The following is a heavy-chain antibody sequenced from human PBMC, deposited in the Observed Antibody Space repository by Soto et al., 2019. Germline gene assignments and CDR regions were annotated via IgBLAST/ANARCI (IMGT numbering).Heavy chain of an antibody. J-gene: IGHJ6*03. CDR1: GGSFSGYY. CDR2: INHSGGT. D-gene: IGHD3-9*01. CDR3: ARGNWGKRYFDWLDGGYYMDV. Sequence: SETLSLTCAVYGGSFSGYYWSWIRQPPGKGLEWIGEINHSGGTNYNPSLKSRVTISVDTSKNQFSLKLSSVTAADTAVYYCARGNWGKRYFDWLDGGYYMDVWGKGTTVTVSS. V-gene: IGHV4-34*01.